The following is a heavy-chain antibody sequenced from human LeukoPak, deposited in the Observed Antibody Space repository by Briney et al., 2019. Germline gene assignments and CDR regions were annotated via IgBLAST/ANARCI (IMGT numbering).Heavy chain of an antibody. J-gene: IGHJ4*02. CDR2: IYYSGST. Sequence: SETLSLTCTVSGSSISSSSYYWGWIRQPPGKGLEWIGNIYYSGSTYYNPSLKSRVTISVNRSKNQFSLKLNSVTAADTAVYYCARGGERGWYDLFDYWGQGTLVTVSS. D-gene: IGHD6-19*01. CDR3: ARGGERGWYDLFDY. CDR1: GSSISSSSYY. V-gene: IGHV4-39*07.